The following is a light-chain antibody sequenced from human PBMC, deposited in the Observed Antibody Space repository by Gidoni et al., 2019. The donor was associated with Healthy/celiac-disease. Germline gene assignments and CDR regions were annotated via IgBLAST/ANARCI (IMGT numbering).Light chain of an antibody. V-gene: IGLV2-8*01. CDR3: SSYAGSIFVV. CDR1: SSDVGGYNY. Sequence: QSALTQPPSASGSPGQSVTISCTGTSSDVGGYNYVSWYQQHPGKGPILMIYEVSKRPSGVPDRFSGSKSGNTASLTVSGLQAEDEADYYCSSYAGSIFVVFGGGTKLTVL. CDR2: EVS. J-gene: IGLJ2*01.